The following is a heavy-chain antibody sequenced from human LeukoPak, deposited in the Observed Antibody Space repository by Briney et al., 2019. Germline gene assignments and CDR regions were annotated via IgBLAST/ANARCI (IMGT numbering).Heavy chain of an antibody. V-gene: IGHV4-59*01. CDR2: VYYSGST. CDR3: ASHRRSHGSEY. J-gene: IGHJ4*02. Sequence: SETLSLTCTVSGASFEHYFWSWIRQPPGRGLEWIGYVYYSGSTDYSPSLKSRLTISADTSKNQFSLKLNSVTAAVTAVYYCASHRRSHGSEYWGQGTLVTVSS. D-gene: IGHD3-10*01. CDR1: GASFEHYF.